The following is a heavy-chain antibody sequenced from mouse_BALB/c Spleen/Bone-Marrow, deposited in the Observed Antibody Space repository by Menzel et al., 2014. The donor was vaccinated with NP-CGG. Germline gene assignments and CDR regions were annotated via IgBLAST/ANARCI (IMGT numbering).Heavy chain of an antibody. J-gene: IGHJ4*01. CDR1: GFTFTDYY. V-gene: IGHV7-3*02. CDR3: ARYDGYSDNAMDY. CDR2: IRNRANGYTT. Sequence: EVQGVESGGGLVQPGGSLRLSCATSGFTFTDYYVNWVRQPPGKALEWLGFIRNRANGYTTEFSASVKGRFTISRDNSQSILYLQINTLRAEDSATYYCARYDGYSDNAMDYWGQGTSVTVSS. D-gene: IGHD2-3*01.